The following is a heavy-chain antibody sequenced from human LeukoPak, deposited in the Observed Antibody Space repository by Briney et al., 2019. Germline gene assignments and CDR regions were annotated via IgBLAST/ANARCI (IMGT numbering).Heavy chain of an antibody. CDR2: IIPIFGTA. Sequence: GASVKVSCKASGGTFSSYAISWVRQAPGQGLEWMGGIIPIFGTANYAQKFQGRVTITADESTSTAYMELSSLRSEDTAVYYCARDWEYGSGSYSSDYWGQGTLVTVSS. V-gene: IGHV1-69*13. D-gene: IGHD3-10*01. J-gene: IGHJ4*02. CDR3: ARDWEYGSGSYSSDY. CDR1: GGTFSSYA.